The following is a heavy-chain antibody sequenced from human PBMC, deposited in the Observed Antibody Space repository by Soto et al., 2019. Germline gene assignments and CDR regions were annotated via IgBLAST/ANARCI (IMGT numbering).Heavy chain of an antibody. Sequence: PGGSLRLYCAASGFTFCSYAMHWVRQAPGKGLEWVAVISYDGSNKYYADSVKGRFTISRDNSKNTLYLQMNSLRAEDTAVYYCARLPPSYGMDVWGQGTTVTVSS. CDR2: ISYDGSNK. J-gene: IGHJ6*02. CDR3: ARLPPSYGMDV. CDR1: GFTFCSYA. V-gene: IGHV3-30-3*01.